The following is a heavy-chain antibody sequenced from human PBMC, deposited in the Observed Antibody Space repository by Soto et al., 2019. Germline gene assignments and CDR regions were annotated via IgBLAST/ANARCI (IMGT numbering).Heavy chain of an antibody. V-gene: IGHV1-69*01. D-gene: IGHD4-17*01. CDR1: GGTFSSYA. CDR2: IIPIFGTA. J-gene: IGHJ6*02. CDR3: ARGAQATTVTAYYYYGMDV. Sequence: QVQLVQSGAEVKKPGSSVKVSCKASGGTFSSYAISWVRQAPGQGLEWMGGIIPIFGTANYAQKFQGRVTITADESTSTAYMELSSLRSEDTAVYYCARGAQATTVTAYYYYGMDVWDQGTTVTVSS.